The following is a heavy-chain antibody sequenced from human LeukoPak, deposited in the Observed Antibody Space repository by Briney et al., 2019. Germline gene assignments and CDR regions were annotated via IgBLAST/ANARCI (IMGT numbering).Heavy chain of an antibody. V-gene: IGHV4-59*01. Sequence: SETLSLTCTVSGGSISSYYWSWIRQPPGKGLEWIGYIYYSGSTNYNPSLKSRVTISVDTSKNQFSLKLSSVTAADTAVYYCARVTTVTLRPGAFDIWGQGTMVTVSS. CDR1: GGSISSYY. CDR3: ARVTTVTLRPGAFDI. D-gene: IGHD4-17*01. CDR2: IYYSGST. J-gene: IGHJ3*02.